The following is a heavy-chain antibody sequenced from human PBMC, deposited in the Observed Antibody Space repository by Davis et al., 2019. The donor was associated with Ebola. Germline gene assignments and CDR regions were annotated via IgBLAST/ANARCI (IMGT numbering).Heavy chain of an antibody. CDR1: GFTFSSYS. D-gene: IGHD3-3*01. V-gene: IGHV4-34*01. Sequence: ESLKISCAASGFTFSSYSMNWIRQSPGKGLEWVGEISHRGSTNYNSSLKSRVTMSVDTSKNQISLKVRSVSAADMGVYFCARGWSQEFFDSWGQGTLVTVSS. CDR3: ARGWSQEFFDS. J-gene: IGHJ4*02. CDR2: ISHRGST.